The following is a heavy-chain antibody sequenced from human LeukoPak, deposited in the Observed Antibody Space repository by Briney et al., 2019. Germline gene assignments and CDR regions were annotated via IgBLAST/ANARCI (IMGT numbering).Heavy chain of an antibody. CDR3: ARSLYGMDV. CDR2: ISYDGSKK. J-gene: IGHJ6*02. Sequence: GGSLRLSCAASGFTFSSYAMHWVRQAPGKGLEWVAVISYDGSKKYYADSVKGRFTISRDNSKNTLYLQMNSLRAEDTAVYYCARSLYGMDVWGQGTTVTVSS. CDR1: GFTFSSYA. V-gene: IGHV3-30-3*01.